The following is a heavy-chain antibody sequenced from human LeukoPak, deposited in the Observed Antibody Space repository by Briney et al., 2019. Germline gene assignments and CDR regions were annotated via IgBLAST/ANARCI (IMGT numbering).Heavy chain of an antibody. CDR1: GFTFSSYG. J-gene: IGHJ4*02. D-gene: IGHD3-10*01. CDR2: ISYDGDNQ. Sequence: PGGSLRLSCAASGFTFSSYGMHWVRQAPGKGLEWVAVISYDGDNQYYADAVKGRFTISRDNSKNTLYLQMNSLRVEDTAVYYCAKGHGLSGLRRYYFDHWGQGTLVTVSS. CDR3: AKGHGLSGLRRYYFDH. V-gene: IGHV3-30*18.